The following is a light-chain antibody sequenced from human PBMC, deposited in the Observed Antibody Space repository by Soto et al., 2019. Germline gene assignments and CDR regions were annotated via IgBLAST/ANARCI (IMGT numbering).Light chain of an antibody. CDR3: QQSYSTPRD. CDR2: AAS. Sequence: DIQMTQSPSSLSASVGDRATITCRASQSISSYLNWYQQKPGKAPKLLIYAASSLQSGVPSRFSGSGSGTDFTLTISSLQPEDFATYYCQQSYSTPRDFGQGTRLEIK. J-gene: IGKJ5*01. CDR1: QSISSY. V-gene: IGKV1-39*01.